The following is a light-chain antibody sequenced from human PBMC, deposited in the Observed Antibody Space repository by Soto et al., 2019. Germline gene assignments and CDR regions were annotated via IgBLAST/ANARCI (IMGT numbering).Light chain of an antibody. V-gene: IGKV3-20*01. Sequence: DIVLTQSPGTLSLSPGERATLSCRASQSVASSYLTWYQQQPGQAPRLLIYGASSKATGIPDRFTGSQSGTDFTLTISRLEPEDFAVYYCQQYGSSPPYTFGQGTKLDIK. J-gene: IGKJ2*01. CDR1: QSVASSY. CDR2: GAS. CDR3: QQYGSSPPYT.